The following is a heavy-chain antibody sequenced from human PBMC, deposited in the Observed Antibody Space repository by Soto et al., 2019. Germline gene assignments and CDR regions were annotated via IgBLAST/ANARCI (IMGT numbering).Heavy chain of an antibody. V-gene: IGHV4-34*01. Sequence: SETLSLTCAVYGGSFSGYYWSWIRQPPGKGLEWIGEINHSGSTNYNPSLKSRVTISVDTSKNQFSLKLSSVTAADTAVYYCARRTSRAARPRYFDYWGQGTLVTVSS. J-gene: IGHJ4*02. D-gene: IGHD6-6*01. CDR1: GGSFSGYY. CDR3: ARRTSRAARPRYFDY. CDR2: INHSGST.